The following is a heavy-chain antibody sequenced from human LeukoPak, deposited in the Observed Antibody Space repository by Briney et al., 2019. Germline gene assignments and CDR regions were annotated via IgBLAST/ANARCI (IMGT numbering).Heavy chain of an antibody. CDR2: ISGSGDST. V-gene: IGHV3-23*01. D-gene: IGHD2-2*01. Sequence: GGSLRLSCAASEFTFSSYAMSWVRQAPGKGLEWVSAISGSGDSTYYADSVKGRFTISRDNSKNTVYLQMNSLRVEDTAIYYCAKGNIGYCSSTSCQDAFDVWGRGTMVPVSS. CDR1: EFTFSSYA. J-gene: IGHJ3*01. CDR3: AKGNIGYCSSTSCQDAFDV.